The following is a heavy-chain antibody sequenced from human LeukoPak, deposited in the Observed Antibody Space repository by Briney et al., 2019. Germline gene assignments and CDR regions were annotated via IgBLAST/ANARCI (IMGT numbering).Heavy chain of an antibody. CDR2: IRDYNGNT. V-gene: IGHV1-18*01. CDR3: ARGAQTIFGVVIRAAGWLDP. CDR1: GYTVTSYG. J-gene: IGHJ5*02. Sequence: ASGKVSCKASGYTVTSYGISWVGQAPGHRREGMGWIRDYNGNTNYEQKPQGRVTVTTDTSTSTADMELRSLRSEDTAVYYCARGAQTIFGVVIRAAGWLDPWGQGTLVTVSS. D-gene: IGHD3-3*01.